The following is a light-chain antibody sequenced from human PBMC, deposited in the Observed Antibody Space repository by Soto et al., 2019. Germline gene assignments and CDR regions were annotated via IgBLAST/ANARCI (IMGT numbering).Light chain of an antibody. CDR2: GAS. CDR3: QQYDSSPSFT. CDR1: QSVSSSY. Sequence: EIVLTQSPGTLSLSPGERATLSCRASQSVSSSYLAWYQQKPGQAPRLLIYGASGRATGIPDRFSGSGSGTHFTLTISRLEPEDFAVYYCQQYDSSPSFTFGPGTKVDIK. J-gene: IGKJ3*01. V-gene: IGKV3-20*01.